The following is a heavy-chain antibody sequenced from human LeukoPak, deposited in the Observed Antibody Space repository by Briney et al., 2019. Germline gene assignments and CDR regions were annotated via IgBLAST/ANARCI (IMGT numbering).Heavy chain of an antibody. CDR2: IYTSGST. CDR1: GGSISSGSYY. CDR3: ARAGADILTGSFDY. J-gene: IGHJ4*02. V-gene: IGHV4-61*02. D-gene: IGHD3-9*01. Sequence: PSETLSLTCTVSGGSISSGSYYWSWIRQPAGKGLEWIGRIYTSGSTNYNPSLKSRVTISVDTSKNQFSLKLSSVTAADTAVYYCARAGADILTGSFDYWGQGTLVTVSS.